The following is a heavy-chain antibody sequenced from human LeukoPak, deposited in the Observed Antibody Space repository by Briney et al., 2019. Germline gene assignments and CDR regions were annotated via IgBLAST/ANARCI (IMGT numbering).Heavy chain of an antibody. J-gene: IGHJ4*02. CDR3: ARAGHNSNSGGYDF. D-gene: IGHD3-22*01. Sequence: ASVKVSCKASGYTLTGYYMHWVRQAPGQGLEWMGWINPNSGGTNYAQKFQGRVTMTRDTSINTAYMELNRLRSDDTAVYYCARAGHNSNSGGYDFWGLGTLVTVSS. CDR2: INPNSGGT. V-gene: IGHV1-2*02. CDR1: GYTLTGYY.